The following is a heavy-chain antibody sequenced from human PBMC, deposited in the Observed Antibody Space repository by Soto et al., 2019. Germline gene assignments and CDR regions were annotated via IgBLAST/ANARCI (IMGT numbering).Heavy chain of an antibody. CDR3: ACPPKLTVTTDYYGMDV. J-gene: IGHJ6*02. V-gene: IGHV1-69*01. D-gene: IGHD4-17*01. Sequence: QVQLVQSGAEMKKPGSSVKVSCKASGGTFSSYAISWVRQAPGQGLEWMGGIIPIFGTANYAQKFQGRVTITADESTSTAYMELSSLRSEDTAVYYCACPPKLTVTTDYYGMDVWGQGTTVTVSS. CDR2: IIPIFGTA. CDR1: GGTFSSYA.